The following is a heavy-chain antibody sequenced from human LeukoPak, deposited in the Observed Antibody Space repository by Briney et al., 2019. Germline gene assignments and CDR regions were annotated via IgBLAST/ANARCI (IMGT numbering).Heavy chain of an antibody. CDR2: ISAYNGNT. J-gene: IGHJ6*02. CDR3: ASAKVVPADAYYYGMDV. Sequence: ASVKVSCKASGYTFTSYGISWVRQAPGQGLEWMGWISAYNGNTNYAQKLQGRVTMTTDTSTSTAYMDLRSLRSDDTAVYYCASAKVVPADAYYYGMDVWGQGTTVTVSS. CDR1: GYTFTSYG. V-gene: IGHV1-18*01. D-gene: IGHD2-2*01.